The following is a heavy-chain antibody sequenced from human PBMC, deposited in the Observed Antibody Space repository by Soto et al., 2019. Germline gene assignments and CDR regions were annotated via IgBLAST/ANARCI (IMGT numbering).Heavy chain of an antibody. CDR2: IKQDGSEM. CDR1: GFTFSGYW. Sequence: GGSLRLSCAASGFTFSGYWMSWVRQAPGKGLEWVANIKQDGSEMYYVDSVKGRFTVSRDNAKNTLYLQMNSLRAEDTAVYYCARGGSITISGLVPELDCWGQGALVTVSS. D-gene: IGHD3-3*01. CDR3: ARGGSITISGLVPELDC. J-gene: IGHJ4*02. V-gene: IGHV3-7*04.